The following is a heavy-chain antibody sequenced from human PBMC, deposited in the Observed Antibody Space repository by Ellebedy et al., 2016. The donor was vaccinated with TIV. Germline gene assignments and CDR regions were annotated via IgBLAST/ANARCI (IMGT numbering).Heavy chain of an antibody. CDR3: ARVKGYCSTASCLYFDY. D-gene: IGHD2-2*01. V-gene: IGHV1-69*13. Sequence: AASVMVSCKASGYTFTSHPLNWVRQAPGQGLEWLGGIIPIFGTAKFAQKFQGRVTLTADASTSTAYMELNSLKSEDTAVYYCARVKGYCSTASCLYFDYWGQGTLVTVSS. CDR2: IIPIFGTA. CDR1: GYTFTSHP. J-gene: IGHJ4*02.